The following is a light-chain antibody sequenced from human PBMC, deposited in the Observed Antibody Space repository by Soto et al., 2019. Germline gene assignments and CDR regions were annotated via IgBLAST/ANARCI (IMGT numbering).Light chain of an antibody. CDR2: GVS. CDR3: QQYNDWPLA. V-gene: IGKV3-15*01. Sequence: EIVMTQSPATLSVSPGERATLSCRASQSVNSNLAWYRQKPGQTPRLLIDGVSTRATGIPARFIGGGSGTEFTLTISSLQSEDFAVYYCQQYNDWPLALGQGTRLLIK. J-gene: IGKJ5*01. CDR1: QSVNSN.